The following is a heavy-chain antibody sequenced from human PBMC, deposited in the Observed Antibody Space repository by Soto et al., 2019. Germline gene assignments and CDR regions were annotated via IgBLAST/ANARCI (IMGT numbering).Heavy chain of an antibody. CDR2: IKEDGSEK. V-gene: IGHV3-7*01. Sequence: EVQLVESGGGLVQPGGSLRLSCAASGFTFTNYWMSWVRQAPGKGLEWVANIKEDGSEKNYVDSVRGRFTISRDNAKNSLSLQMNSLRAEDTAVDYCAYGGWFFNYWGQGTLVTLSS. CDR1: GFTFTNYW. J-gene: IGHJ4*02. CDR3: AYGGWFFNY. D-gene: IGHD2-15*01.